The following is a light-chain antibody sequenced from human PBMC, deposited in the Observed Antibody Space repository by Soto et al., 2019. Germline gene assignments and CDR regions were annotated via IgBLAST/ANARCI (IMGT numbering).Light chain of an antibody. Sequence: QSVLTQPPSVSGAPGQRVTISCTGSSSNIGAGYDVHWYQHLPGTGPKLLIYGDTNRPSGVPDRFSGSKSGTSASLAITGLQSEDEADYYCQSYDSSLSGHVVFGGGTNLTVL. J-gene: IGLJ2*01. V-gene: IGLV1-40*01. CDR2: GDT. CDR3: QSYDSSLSGHVV. CDR1: SSNIGAGYD.